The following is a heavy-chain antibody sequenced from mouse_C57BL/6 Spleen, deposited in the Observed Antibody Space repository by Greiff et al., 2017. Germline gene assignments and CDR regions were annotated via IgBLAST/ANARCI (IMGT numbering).Heavy chain of an antibody. V-gene: IGHV5-9*01. CDR3: ARQRGKDFDY. Sequence: EVKVVESGGGLVKPGGSLKLSCAASGFTFSSYTMSWVRQTPEKRLEWVATISGGGGNTYYPDSVKGRFTISRDNAKNTLYLQMSSLRSEDTALYYCARQRGKDFDYWGQGTTLTVSS. J-gene: IGHJ2*01. CDR2: ISGGGGNT. CDR1: GFTFSSYT.